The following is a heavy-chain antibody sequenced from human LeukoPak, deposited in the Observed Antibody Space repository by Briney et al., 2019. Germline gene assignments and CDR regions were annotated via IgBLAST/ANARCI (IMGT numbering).Heavy chain of an antibody. CDR3: AKGVLSNQNFDY. CDR2: VSGSGGST. J-gene: IGHJ4*02. Sequence: SGVSGSGGSTYHADSVKGRFTISRDNSKNTLYLSTNSLRAEDTAVYYCAKGVLSNQNFDYWGQGTLVTVSS. V-gene: IGHV3-23*01. D-gene: IGHD2-2*01.